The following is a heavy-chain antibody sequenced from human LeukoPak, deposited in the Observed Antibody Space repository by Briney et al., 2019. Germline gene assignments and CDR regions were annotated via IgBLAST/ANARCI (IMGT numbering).Heavy chain of an antibody. V-gene: IGHV3-23*01. J-gene: IGHJ4*02. CDR3: ANMLDGGSFDY. CDR2: ISRFGAGT. Sequence: GGSLRLSCAASGFTFSDYAMTWIRQVPGRGLEWVSAISRFGAGTYYADSVKGRFTISRDNSKNTLYLQMNSLRAEDTAVYYCANMLDGGSFDYWGQGTLVTVSS. D-gene: IGHD2-8*01. CDR1: GFTFSDYA.